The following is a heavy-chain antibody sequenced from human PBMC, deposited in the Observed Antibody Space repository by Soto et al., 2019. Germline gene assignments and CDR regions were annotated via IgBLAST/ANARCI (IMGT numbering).Heavy chain of an antibody. CDR3: ARDHGIYSSSWYDY. CDR2: ISSSSSYI. CDR1: GFTFSSYS. Sequence: PGGSLRLSCAASGFTFSSYSMNWVRQAPGKGLEWVSSISSSSSYIYYADSVKGRFTISRDNAKNSLYLQMNSLRAEDTAVYYCARDHGIYSSSWYDYWGQGTLVTVSS. V-gene: IGHV3-21*01. D-gene: IGHD6-13*01. J-gene: IGHJ4*02.